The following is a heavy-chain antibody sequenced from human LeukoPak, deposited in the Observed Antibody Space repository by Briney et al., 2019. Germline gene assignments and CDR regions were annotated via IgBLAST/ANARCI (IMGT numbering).Heavy chain of an antibody. Sequence: GESLKISCEASGYTFTTYWIGWVRQMPGKGLEWMEIIYPGDSDTRYSPSFQGQVTISADKSISTAYLQWSSLKASDTAMYYCATGYYDFWSGYWFDYWGQGTLVTVSS. CDR2: IYPGDSDT. J-gene: IGHJ4*02. V-gene: IGHV5-51*01. D-gene: IGHD3-3*01. CDR1: GYTFTTYW. CDR3: ATGYYDFWSGYWFDY.